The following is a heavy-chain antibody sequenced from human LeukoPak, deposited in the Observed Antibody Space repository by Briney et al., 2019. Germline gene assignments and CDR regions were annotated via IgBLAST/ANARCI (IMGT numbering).Heavy chain of an antibody. CDR3: ARDTSRYYDFWSNTLGRDAFDI. V-gene: IGHV4-34*01. Sequence: PSETLSLTCAVYGGSFSVCYCSWIRQPPGKGLEWIGEINHSGSTNYNPSLKSRVTISVDTSKNQFSLKLSSVTAADTAVYYCARDTSRYYDFWSNTLGRDAFDIWGQGTMVTVSS. CDR2: INHSGST. CDR1: GGSFSVCY. D-gene: IGHD3-3*01. J-gene: IGHJ3*02.